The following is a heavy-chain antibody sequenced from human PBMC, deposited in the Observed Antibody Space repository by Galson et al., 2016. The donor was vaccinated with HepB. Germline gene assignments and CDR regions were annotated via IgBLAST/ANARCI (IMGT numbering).Heavy chain of an antibody. V-gene: IGHV1-69*02. Sequence: SVKVSYKVSGGTFSGYTFDWVRQAPGQGLEWMGRIVPILDISDYAQKFQGRVTITADKSTSTLYMELTSLTSEDTAVYYCARYSGYSDSSGFRGFDPWGHGTLVTVSS. J-gene: IGHJ5*02. CDR2: IVPILDIS. D-gene: IGHD3-22*01. CDR1: GGTFSGYT. CDR3: ARYSGYSDSSGFRGFDP.